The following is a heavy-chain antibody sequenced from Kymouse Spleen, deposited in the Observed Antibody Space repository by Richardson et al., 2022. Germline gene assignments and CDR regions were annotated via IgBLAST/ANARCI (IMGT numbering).Heavy chain of an antibody. V-gene: IGHV4-34*01. Sequence: QVQLQQWGAGLLKPSETLSLTCAVYGGSFSGYYWSWIRQPPGKGLEWIGEINHSGSTNYNPSLKSRVTISVDTSKNQFSLKLSSVTAADTAVYYCARVEQLVGDWFDPWGQGTLVTVSS. J-gene: IGHJ5*02. CDR1: GGSFSGYY. D-gene: IGHD6-6*01. CDR3: ARVEQLVGDWFDP. CDR2: INHSGST.